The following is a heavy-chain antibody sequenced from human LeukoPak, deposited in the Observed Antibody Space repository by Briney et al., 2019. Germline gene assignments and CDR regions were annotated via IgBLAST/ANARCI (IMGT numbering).Heavy chain of an antibody. V-gene: IGHV4-61*01. Sequence: SETLSLTCTVSGVSVSSGSYYWSWIRQPPGKGLEWIGYIYYSGSTNYNPSLKSRVTISVDTSRNQFSLKLSSVTAADTAVYYCARIGIAVAGSSLDWFDPWGQGTLVTVSS. CDR3: ARIGIAVAGSSLDWFDP. D-gene: IGHD6-19*01. J-gene: IGHJ5*02. CDR2: IYYSGST. CDR1: GVSVSSGSYY.